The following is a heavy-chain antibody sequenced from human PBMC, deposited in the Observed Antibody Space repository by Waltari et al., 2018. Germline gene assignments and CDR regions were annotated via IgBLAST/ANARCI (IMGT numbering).Heavy chain of an antibody. Sequence: QVQLVQSGAEVKKTGSSVKVSCKASGGTFSSYTISWVRQAPGQGLEWMGRIIPILGIANYAQKFQGRVTITADKSTSTAYMELSSLRSEDTAVYYCARDRVDYGDYFDYWGQGTLVTVSS. CDR3: ARDRVDYGDYFDY. CDR2: IIPILGIA. J-gene: IGHJ4*02. V-gene: IGHV1-69*08. CDR1: GGTFSSYT. D-gene: IGHD4-17*01.